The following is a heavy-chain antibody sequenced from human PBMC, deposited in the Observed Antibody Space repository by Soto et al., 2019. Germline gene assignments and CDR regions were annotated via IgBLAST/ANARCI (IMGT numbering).Heavy chain of an antibody. CDR1: GFTFSSYG. CDR2: ISYDGSNK. D-gene: IGHD3-3*01. Sequence: GGSLRLSCAASGFTFSSYGMHWVRQAPGKGLEWVAVISYDGSNKYYADSVKGRFTISRDNSKNTLYLQMNSLRAEDTAVYYCAKEGGKYYDFWSYFDYWGQGTLVTSPQ. CDR3: AKEGGKYYDFWSYFDY. V-gene: IGHV3-30*18. J-gene: IGHJ4*02.